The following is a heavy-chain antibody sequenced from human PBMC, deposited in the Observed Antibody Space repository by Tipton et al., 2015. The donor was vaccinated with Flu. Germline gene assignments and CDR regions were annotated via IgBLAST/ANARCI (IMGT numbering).Heavy chain of an antibody. CDR1: GFTFSSYS. V-gene: IGHV3-21*01. CDR2: ISSSSSYI. D-gene: IGHD3-3*01. J-gene: IGHJ4*02. CDR3: ARDASSNYDFWSGYFQI. Sequence: SLRLSCAASGFTFSSYSMNWVRQAPGKGLEWVSSISSSSSYIYYADSVKGRFTISRDNAKNSLYLQMNSLRAEDTAVYYCARDASSNYDFWSGYFQIWGQGTLVTVSS.